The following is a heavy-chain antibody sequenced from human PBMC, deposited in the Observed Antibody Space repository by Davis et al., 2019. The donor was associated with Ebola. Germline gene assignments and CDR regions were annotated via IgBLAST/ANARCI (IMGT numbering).Heavy chain of an antibody. V-gene: IGHV1-8*01. CDR1: GYTFTSYD. Sequence: ASVKVSCKASGYTFTSYDINWVRQATGQGLEWMGWMNPNSGNTGYAQKFQGRVTMTRNTSISTAYMELSSLRSEDTAVYYCARFNRYYYGMDVWGQGTTVTVSS. CDR2: MNPNSGNT. J-gene: IGHJ6*02. CDR3: ARFNRYYYGMDV.